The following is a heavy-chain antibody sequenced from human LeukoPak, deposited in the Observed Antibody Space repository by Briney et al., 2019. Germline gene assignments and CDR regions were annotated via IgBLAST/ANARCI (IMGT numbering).Heavy chain of an antibody. D-gene: IGHD4-23*01. J-gene: IGHJ4*02. Sequence: SETLSLTCTVSGGSISSYYWSWIRQPPGKGLEWTGYIYYSGSTNYNPSLKSRVTISVDTSKNQFSLKLSSVTAADTAVYYCARGGGNSQYYFDYWGQGTLVTVSS. CDR1: GGSISSYY. CDR2: IYYSGST. CDR3: ARGGGNSQYYFDY. V-gene: IGHV4-59*01.